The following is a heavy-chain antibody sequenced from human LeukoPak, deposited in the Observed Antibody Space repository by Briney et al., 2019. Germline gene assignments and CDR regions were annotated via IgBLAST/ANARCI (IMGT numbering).Heavy chain of an antibody. CDR2: ISSSGSTI. CDR3: AELGITMIGGV. V-gene: IGHV3-48*03. D-gene: IGHD3-10*02. Sequence: GGSLRLSCAASGFTLRSYEMNWVRQAPGKGLEWVSYISSSGSTIYYADSVKGRFTISRDNAKNSLYLQMNSLRAEDTAVYYCAELGITMIGGVWGKGTTVTISS. J-gene: IGHJ6*04. CDR1: GFTLRSYE.